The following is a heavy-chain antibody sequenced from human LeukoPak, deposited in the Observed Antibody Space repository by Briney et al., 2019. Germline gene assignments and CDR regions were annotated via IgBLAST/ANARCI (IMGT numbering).Heavy chain of an antibody. D-gene: IGHD4-17*01. J-gene: IGHJ6*03. CDR1: GGTFSGHG. CDR2: LIPIFGAT. V-gene: IGHV1-69*13. Sequence: ASVKVSCKASGGTFSGHGISWVRQAPGQGLEWMGGLIPIFGATNYTQRFQGRVTITADESTTTAYMELSSLRFEDTAVYYCAGGDPFNYYMDVWGKGTTVTVSS. CDR3: AGGDPFNYYMDV.